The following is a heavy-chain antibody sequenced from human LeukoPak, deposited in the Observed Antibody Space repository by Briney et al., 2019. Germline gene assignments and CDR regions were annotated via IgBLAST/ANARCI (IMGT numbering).Heavy chain of an antibody. CDR1: GGSISSGDYY. Sequence: SQTLSLTCTVSGGSISSGDYYWSWIRQPPGKGLEWIGYIYYSGNTYYNPSLKSRVTISVDTSKNQFSLKLSSVTAADTAVYYCARDFWVGTYNWFDPWGQGTLVTVSS. D-gene: IGHD2-21*02. CDR2: IYYSGNT. J-gene: IGHJ5*02. V-gene: IGHV4-30-4*01. CDR3: ARDFWVGTYNWFDP.